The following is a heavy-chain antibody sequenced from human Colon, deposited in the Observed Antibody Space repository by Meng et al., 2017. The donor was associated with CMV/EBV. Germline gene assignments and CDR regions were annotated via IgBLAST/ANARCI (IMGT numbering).Heavy chain of an antibody. CDR3: GTFGGDFDY. V-gene: IGHV1-2*02. Sequence: GAETRAPGASVKVSCKASGYTFTGYLIHWVRQAPGQGLEWMGWINPYSGDTIYAQKFEVGVTMTRDASITTAYLELSSLKSDDTAVYYCGTFGGDFDYWGQGTLVTVSS. CDR2: INPYSGDT. D-gene: IGHD3-3*01. CDR1: GYTFTGYL. J-gene: IGHJ4*02.